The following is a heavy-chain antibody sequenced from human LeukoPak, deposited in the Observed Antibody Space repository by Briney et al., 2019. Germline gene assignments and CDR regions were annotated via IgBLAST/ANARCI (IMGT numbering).Heavy chain of an antibody. D-gene: IGHD3-10*01. V-gene: IGHV4-31*11. J-gene: IGHJ4*02. CDR3: ARATSGTYYYFDS. CDR1: GGSISSGCYY. CDR2: IYYSGST. Sequence: SETLSLTCAVSGGSISSGCYYWSWIRQHPGKGLEWIGYIYYSGSTYYNPSLKSRVTISVDTSKNQFSLKLSSVTAADTAVYYCARATSGTYYYFDSWGRGTLVSVSS.